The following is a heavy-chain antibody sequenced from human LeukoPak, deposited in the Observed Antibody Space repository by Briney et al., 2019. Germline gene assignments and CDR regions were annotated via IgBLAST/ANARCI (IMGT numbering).Heavy chain of an antibody. CDR1: GYTFTSYY. CDR3: ARAKFRLGYCSSTSCYNAFDI. Sequence: ASVKVSCKASGYTFTSYYMHWVRQAPGQGLEWMGIINPSGGSTSYAQKFQGRVTMTRDTSTSTVYMELSSLRSEDTAVYYCARAKFRLGYCSSTSCYNAFDIWGQGTMVTVSS. V-gene: IGHV1-46*01. CDR2: INPSGGST. D-gene: IGHD2-2*02. J-gene: IGHJ3*02.